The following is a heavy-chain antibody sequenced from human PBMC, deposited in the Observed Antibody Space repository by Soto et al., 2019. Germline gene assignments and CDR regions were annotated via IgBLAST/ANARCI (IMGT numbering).Heavy chain of an antibody. J-gene: IGHJ5*02. D-gene: IGHD2-21*02. CDR1: GAPITSGAYS. CDR3: ARDMSGCSSSDCYLSGWFDP. CDR2: IYQRGST. Sequence: QLQLRESGSGLVKPSQTLSLTCTVSGAPITSGAYSWSWIRQPPGKGLEWIGSIYQRGSTHYNPSLKSRVTISVDRSKNHFSLQLTSLTAADTAVYYCARDMSGCSSSDCYLSGWFDPWGPGTLVTVSS. V-gene: IGHV4-30-2*01.